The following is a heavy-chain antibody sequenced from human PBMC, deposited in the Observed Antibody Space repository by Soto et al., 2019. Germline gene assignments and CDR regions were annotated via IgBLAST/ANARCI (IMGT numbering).Heavy chain of an antibody. J-gene: IGHJ4*02. Sequence: GGSLRLSCAASGFTFSSYAMHWVRQAPGKGLEWVAVISYDGSNKYYADSVKGRFTISRDNSKNTLYLQMNSLRAEDTAVYYCARGGSTGNWGQGTLVTVSS. CDR3: ARGGSTGN. V-gene: IGHV3-30-3*01. CDR2: ISYDGSNK. CDR1: GFTFSSYA.